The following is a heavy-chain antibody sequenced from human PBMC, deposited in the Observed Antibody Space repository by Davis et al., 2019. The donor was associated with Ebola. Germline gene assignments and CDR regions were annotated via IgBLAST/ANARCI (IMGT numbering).Heavy chain of an antibody. J-gene: IGHJ4*02. CDR1: GFSVRSAW. CDR2: IKSEVDGGTI. CDR3: STISRET. D-gene: IGHD3-3*02. Sequence: GESLKISCGGTGFSVRSAWMKWVRQAPGKGLEWVGRIKSEVDGGTIDYAPPVNGRFIIYRDKSKNTLYLQMDSLKIEDTAVYCCSTISRETWGQGTLVTVST. V-gene: IGHV3-15*07.